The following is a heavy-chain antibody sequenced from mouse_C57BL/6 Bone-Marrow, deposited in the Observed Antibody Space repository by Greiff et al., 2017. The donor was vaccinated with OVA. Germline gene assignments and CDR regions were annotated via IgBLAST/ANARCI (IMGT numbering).Heavy chain of an antibody. J-gene: IGHJ3*01. Sequence: QVQLQQPGAELVRPGSSVKLSCKASGYTFTSYWMDWVKQRPGQGLEWIGNIYPSDSETHYNQKFKDKATLTVDKSSSTAYMQLSSLTSEDSAVYYCARELLSPWFADWGQGTLVTVSA. D-gene: IGHD2-1*01. CDR1: GYTFTSYW. CDR2: IYPSDSET. V-gene: IGHV1-61*01. CDR3: ARELLSPWFAD.